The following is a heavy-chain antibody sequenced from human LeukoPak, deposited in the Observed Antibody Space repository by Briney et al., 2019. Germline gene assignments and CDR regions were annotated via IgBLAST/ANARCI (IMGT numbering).Heavy chain of an antibody. V-gene: IGHV3-7*01. D-gene: IGHD6-19*01. J-gene: IGHJ3*02. CDR2: IKQDGSEQ. Sequence: GGSLRLSCVASGFSFSNYWMRWVRQGPEKGLEWVANIKQDGSEQYYMDFVKGRVTISRDNAKNSMYLQMNSLRVEDTALYYCARTTLAVAGTGYAFDIWGQGTVVIVSS. CDR1: GFSFSNYW. CDR3: ARTTLAVAGTGYAFDI.